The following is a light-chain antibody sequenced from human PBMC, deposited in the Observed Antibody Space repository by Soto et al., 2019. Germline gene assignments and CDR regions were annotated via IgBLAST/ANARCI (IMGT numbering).Light chain of an antibody. CDR3: QHYCSSPPVT. V-gene: IGKV3-20*01. CDR2: GAS. CDR1: QSVSSSY. Sequence: EIVLTQSPGTLSLSPGERATLSCGASQSVSSSYLAWYQQKPGQTPRLLIYGASGRATGIPDRFSGSGSGTDFTLTISRLEPEDFAVYYCQHYCSSPPVTFGQGTRLEIK. J-gene: IGKJ5*01.